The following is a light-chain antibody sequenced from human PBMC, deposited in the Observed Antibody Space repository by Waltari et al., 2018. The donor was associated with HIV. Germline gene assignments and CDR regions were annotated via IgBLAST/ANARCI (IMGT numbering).Light chain of an antibody. J-gene: IGLJ2*01. CDR3: QSADSSGTYVV. V-gene: IGLV3-25*03. Sequence: SYELTQPPSVSVSPGQTARITCSGDALPKQYAYWYQQKPGQAPVQVIYKDSERPSGIPERCSGYSSGTTVTLTISGVQAEDEADYYCQSADSSGTYVVFGGGTKLTVL. CDR1: ALPKQY. CDR2: KDS.